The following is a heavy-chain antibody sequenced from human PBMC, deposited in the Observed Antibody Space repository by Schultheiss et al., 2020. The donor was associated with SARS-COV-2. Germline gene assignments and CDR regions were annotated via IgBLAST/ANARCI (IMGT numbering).Heavy chain of an antibody. J-gene: IGHJ6*02. Sequence: SVKVSCKASGDTFSKYSMDWVRQAPGQGLEWMGGIIPIFGTTNYAQKFQGRVTITADESTSTAYMELSSLRSEDTAVYYCARDCGFGESQPWYYYYGMDVWGQGTTVTVSS. CDR1: GDTFSKYS. CDR3: ARDCGFGESQPWYYYYGMDV. D-gene: IGHD3-10*01. V-gene: IGHV1-69*13. CDR2: IIPIFGTT.